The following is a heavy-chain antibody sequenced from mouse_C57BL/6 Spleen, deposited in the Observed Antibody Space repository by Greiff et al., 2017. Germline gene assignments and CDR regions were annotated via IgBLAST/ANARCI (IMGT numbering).Heavy chain of an antibody. CDR1: GFTFSSYT. Sequence: EVKLMESGGGLVKPGGSLKLSCAASGFTFSSYTMSWVRQTPEKRLEWVATISGGGGNTYYPDSVKGRFTISRDNAKNTLYLQMSSLRSEDTALYYCARLGNYDPAWFAYWGQGTLVTVSA. V-gene: IGHV5-9*01. CDR2: ISGGGGNT. D-gene: IGHD2-4*01. J-gene: IGHJ3*01. CDR3: ARLGNYDPAWFAY.